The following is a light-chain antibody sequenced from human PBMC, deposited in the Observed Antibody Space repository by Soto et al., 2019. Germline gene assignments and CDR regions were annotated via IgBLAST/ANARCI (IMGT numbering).Light chain of an antibody. CDR1: QSVSSN. J-gene: IGKJ4*01. CDR2: GAS. CDR3: QQYHNWPPLT. Sequence: EIVMTQSPATLSVSPGERATLSCRASQSVSSNLAWYQQKPGQAPRLLIYGASTRATGIPARFSGSGSGTEFTLTISSLQSEDVAVYYGQQYHNWPPLTFGGGTKVEIK. V-gene: IGKV3-15*01.